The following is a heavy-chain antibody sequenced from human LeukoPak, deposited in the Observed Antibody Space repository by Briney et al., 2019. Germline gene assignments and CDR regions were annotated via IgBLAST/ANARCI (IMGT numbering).Heavy chain of an antibody. V-gene: IGHV3-9*01. Sequence: GGSLRLSCAASGFTFDDYAMHWVRQAPGKCLEWVSGISWNSGSIGYADSVKGRFTISRDNAKNSLYLQMNSLRAEDTALYYCAKEQYYYDSSAIDAFDIWGQGTMVTVSS. CDR2: ISWNSGSI. D-gene: IGHD3-22*01. J-gene: IGHJ3*02. CDR3: AKEQYYYDSSAIDAFDI. CDR1: GFTFDDYA.